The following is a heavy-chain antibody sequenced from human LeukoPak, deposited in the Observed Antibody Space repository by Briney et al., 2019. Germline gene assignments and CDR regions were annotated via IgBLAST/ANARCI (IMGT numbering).Heavy chain of an antibody. V-gene: IGHV5-10-1*01. CDR1: GYSFTSYW. Sequence: GESPRISCKGSGYSFTSYWISRVRQMPGKGLEWMGRIDPSDSYTNYSPSFQGHVTISADKSISTAYLQWSSLKASDTAMYYCARHGVYSGYDPIWGLAAANYWGQGTLVTVSS. CDR3: ARHGVYSGYDPIWGLAAANY. CDR2: IDPSDSYT. J-gene: IGHJ4*02. D-gene: IGHD5-12*01.